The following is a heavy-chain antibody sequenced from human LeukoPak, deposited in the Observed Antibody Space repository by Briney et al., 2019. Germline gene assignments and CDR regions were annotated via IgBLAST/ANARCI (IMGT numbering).Heavy chain of an antibody. CDR1: GFTFSSYG. V-gene: IGHV3-33*01. CDR3: ARGTSGGDYYESPI. D-gene: IGHD3-22*01. CDR2: IWYDGSNE. Sequence: QPGGSLRLSCAASGFTFSSYGMHWVRQAPGKGLEWVAVIWYDGSNEYYADSVKGRFTISRDNSKNTLYLQMNSLRAEDMAVYYCARGTSGGDYYESPIWGQGTLVTVSS. J-gene: IGHJ4*02.